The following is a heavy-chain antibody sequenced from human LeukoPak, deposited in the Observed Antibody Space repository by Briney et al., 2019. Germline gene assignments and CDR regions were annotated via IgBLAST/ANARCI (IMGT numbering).Heavy chain of an antibody. CDR1: SESFSGYF. CDR2: IYYSGST. D-gene: IGHD3-3*01. J-gene: IGHJ5*02. V-gene: IGHV4-34*01. Sequence: SETLSLTCAIYSESFSGYFWSWIRQPPGKGLEWIGSIYYSGSTYYNPSLKSRVTISVDTSMNQFSLKLSSVTAADTAVYYCARDFWSGSNWFDPWGQGTLVTVSS. CDR3: ARDFWSGSNWFDP.